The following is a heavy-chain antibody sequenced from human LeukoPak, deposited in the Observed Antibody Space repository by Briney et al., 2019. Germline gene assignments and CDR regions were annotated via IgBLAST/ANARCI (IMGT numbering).Heavy chain of an antibody. Sequence: GGSLRLSCAASGFTFSSYTMSWVRQAPGKGLEWVSVISGSGGSTYYADSVKGRFTISRDNAKNTLYLQMNSLRAEDTAVYYCARVGAATYAFDIWGQGTMVTVSS. J-gene: IGHJ3*02. CDR3: ARVGAATYAFDI. V-gene: IGHV3-23*01. D-gene: IGHD3-16*01. CDR1: GFTFSSYT. CDR2: ISGSGGST.